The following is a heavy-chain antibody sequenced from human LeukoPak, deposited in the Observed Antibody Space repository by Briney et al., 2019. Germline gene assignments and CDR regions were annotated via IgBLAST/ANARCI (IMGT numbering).Heavy chain of an antibody. J-gene: IGHJ4*02. D-gene: IGHD4-23*01. CDR2: IYHSGST. V-gene: IGHV4-38-2*01. Sequence: PSETLSLTCAVSGYSISSGYYWGWIRQPPGKGLEWIGSIYHSGSTYYNPSLKSRVTISVDTSKNQFSLKLSSVTAADTAVYYCARQKVDNGGYFDYWGQGTLVTVSS. CDR3: ARQKVDNGGYFDY. CDR1: GYSISSGYY.